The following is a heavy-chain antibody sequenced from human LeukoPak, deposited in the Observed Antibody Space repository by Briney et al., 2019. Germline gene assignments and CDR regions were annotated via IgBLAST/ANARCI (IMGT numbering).Heavy chain of an antibody. D-gene: IGHD3-22*01. Sequence: KPSETLSLTCAVYGGSFSGYYWSWIRQPPGKGLEWIGEINHSGSTNYDPSLKSRVTISVDTSKNQFSLKLSSVTAAGTAVYYCARARRYYDSSDPFDYWGQGTLVTVSS. CDR1: GGSFSGYY. V-gene: IGHV4-34*01. J-gene: IGHJ4*02. CDR3: ARARRYYDSSDPFDY. CDR2: INHSGST.